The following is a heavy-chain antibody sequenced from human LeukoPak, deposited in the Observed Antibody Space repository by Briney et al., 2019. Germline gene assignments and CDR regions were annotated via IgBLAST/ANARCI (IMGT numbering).Heavy chain of an antibody. V-gene: IGHV4-34*01. CDR3: ARVRRLTGSIFDY. CDR1: GGSFSGYY. CDR2: INHSGST. D-gene: IGHD1-14*01. J-gene: IGHJ4*02. Sequence: SETLSLTCAVYGGSFSGYYWSWIRQPPGKGLEWIGEINHSGSTNYNPSLKSRVTISVDTSKNQFSLKLSSVTAADTAVYYCARVRRLTGSIFDYWGQGTLVTVSS.